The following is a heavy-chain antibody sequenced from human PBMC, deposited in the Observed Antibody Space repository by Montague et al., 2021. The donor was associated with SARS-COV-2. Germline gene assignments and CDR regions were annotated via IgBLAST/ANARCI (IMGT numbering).Heavy chain of an antibody. J-gene: IGHJ4*02. Sequence: SETLSLTCIVSGGSISSYYWSWIRQQAGEGREWIGYIYYSGSTNYNPSLNSRVTLSLDTSKNQFSLKLSSVTAADTAVYYCARGSHYYDSSGYYFDYWGQGTLVTVSS. CDR1: GGSISSYY. CDR3: ARGSHYYDSSGYYFDY. D-gene: IGHD3-22*01. V-gene: IGHV4-59*01. CDR2: IYYSGST.